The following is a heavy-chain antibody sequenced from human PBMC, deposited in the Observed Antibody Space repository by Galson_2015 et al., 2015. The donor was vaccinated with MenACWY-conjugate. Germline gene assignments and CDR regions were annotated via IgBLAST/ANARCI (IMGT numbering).Heavy chain of an antibody. CDR2: ISHDGSET. Sequence: SLRLSCAASGFSFSSYWLAWVRQAPGKGLECVGSISHDGSETVYDDDSVKGRFTISRDNAKKSLYLQMNSLRAEDTAVYYCATPSGRRRAHEYWGQGTLVTVSS. CDR3: ATPSGRRRAHEY. D-gene: IGHD3-10*01. J-gene: IGHJ4*02. CDR1: GFSFSSYW. V-gene: IGHV3-7*03.